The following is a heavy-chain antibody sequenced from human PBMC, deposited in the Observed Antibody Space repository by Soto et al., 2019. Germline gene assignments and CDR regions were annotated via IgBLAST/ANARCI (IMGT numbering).Heavy chain of an antibody. J-gene: IGHJ4*02. V-gene: IGHV5-51*01. CDR1: GYSVLNYW. CDR2: IFPDDSDI. Sequence: GESLKISCKGSGYSVLNYWIGWLRQMPGKGLEWMGIIFPDDSDIKYSTSFQGQVIISADRSITTAYLQMSSLKASDTAIYYCAKLPPRAQSLVRYYFDYWGQGTPVTVSS. D-gene: IGHD3-10*01. CDR3: AKLPPRAQSLVRYYFDY.